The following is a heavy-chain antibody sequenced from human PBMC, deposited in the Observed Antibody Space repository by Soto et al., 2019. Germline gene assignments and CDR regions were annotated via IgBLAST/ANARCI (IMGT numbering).Heavy chain of an antibody. CDR1: GYTFTSYG. CDR3: ARDRVVVVVAATPVYFQH. CDR2: ISAYNGNT. J-gene: IGHJ1*01. V-gene: IGHV1-18*01. Sequence: QVQLVQSGAEVKKPGALVKVSCKASGYTFTSYGISWVRQAPGQGLEWMGWISAYNGNTNYAQKLQGRVTMTTDTSTSTAYMELRSMRSDDTAVYYCARDRVVVVVAATPVYFQHWGQGTLVTVSS. D-gene: IGHD2-15*01.